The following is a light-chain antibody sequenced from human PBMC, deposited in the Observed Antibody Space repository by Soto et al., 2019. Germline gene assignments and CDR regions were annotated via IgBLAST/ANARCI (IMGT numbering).Light chain of an antibody. V-gene: IGKV3-15*01. CDR1: QTISSN. Sequence: TQSAASLSGSPGARATLSCRASQTISSNLAWYQQKPGQAPRLLIYGASTRATGIPARFSGSGSGTEFTLTISRLQSEDFTVYYCQHYNNWVGTFGGGTKVDI. J-gene: IGKJ4*01. CDR3: QHYNNWVGT. CDR2: GAS.